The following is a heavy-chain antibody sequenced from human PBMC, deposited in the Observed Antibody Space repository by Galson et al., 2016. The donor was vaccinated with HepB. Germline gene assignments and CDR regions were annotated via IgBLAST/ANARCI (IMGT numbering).Heavy chain of an antibody. CDR1: GGSFTDYY. CDR3: ARGGATPMVLKY. J-gene: IGHJ4*02. Sequence: SETLSLTCAVYGGSFTDYYWSWIRQPPGKGLEWIGEINHSGRTKYNPSLKSRVTISVDTSKNQFSLHVRSATAADTAVYYCARGGATPMVLKYWGQGNLVTVSS. D-gene: IGHD3-10*01. CDR2: INHSGRT. V-gene: IGHV4-34*01.